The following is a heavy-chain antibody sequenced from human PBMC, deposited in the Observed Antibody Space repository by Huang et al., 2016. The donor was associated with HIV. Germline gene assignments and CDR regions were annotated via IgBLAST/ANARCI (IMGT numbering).Heavy chain of an antibody. Sequence: QVQLVQSGAEVKKPGASVKISCKGSGYGFTDYAMHWVRQAPGQGLEWRGWINGGSGNTDYSRKFKGRVTITRDTSATTAYLELSSLSSEDTAVYYCARSSLDTGIVLGLWGQGALVTVSP. CDR3: ARSSLDTGIVLGL. CDR1: GYGFTDYA. CDR2: INGGSGNT. D-gene: IGHD2-21*01. V-gene: IGHV1-3*01. J-gene: IGHJ4*02.